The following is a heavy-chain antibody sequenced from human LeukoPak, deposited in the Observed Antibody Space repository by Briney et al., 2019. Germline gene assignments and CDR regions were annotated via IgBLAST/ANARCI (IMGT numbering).Heavy chain of an antibody. CDR2: ISGSAGRT. CDR1: GFSFSVYA. V-gene: IGHV3-23*01. Sequence: PGGSLRLSWAASGFSFSVYAMSWVRQAPGKGLEWVSSISGSAGRTYYTNSVKGRFTISRENFKNTVFLEMNNLGAEDTALYYCAKGGQDYDFWRFDYWGQGNLVIVSS. D-gene: IGHD3-3*01. J-gene: IGHJ4*02. CDR3: AKGGQDYDFWRFDY.